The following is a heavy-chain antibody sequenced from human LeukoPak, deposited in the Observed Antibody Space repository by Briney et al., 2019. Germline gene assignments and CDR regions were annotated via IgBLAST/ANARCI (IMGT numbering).Heavy chain of an antibody. D-gene: IGHD3-3*01. J-gene: IGHJ4*02. V-gene: IGHV1-69*13. CDR3: ARLPYYDFWSGYSPPDY. CDR1: GGTFTSYG. CDR2: IIPIFGNA. Sequence: SSVKVSCKASGGTFTSYGISWVRQATGQRPEWMGGIIPIFGNANYAHKFQGRVTITADESTSTSDKELSSLGSEDTAVYYCARLPYYDFWSGYSPPDYWGQGTLVTVSS.